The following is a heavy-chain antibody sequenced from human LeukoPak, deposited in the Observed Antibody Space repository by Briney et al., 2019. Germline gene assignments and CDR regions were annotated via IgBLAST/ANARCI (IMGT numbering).Heavy chain of an antibody. CDR2: IYYSRST. D-gene: IGHD4-23*01. V-gene: IGHV4-39*01. CDR1: GGSISSSSYY. CDR3: ARRSNGGNPLIDAFDI. J-gene: IGHJ3*02. Sequence: PSETLSLTCTVSGGSISSSSYYWGWIRQPPGKGLEWIGSIYYSRSTYYNSSLKSRVTISVDTSRNQFSLKLSSVTAADTAVYYCARRSNGGNPLIDAFDIWGQGTMVTVSS.